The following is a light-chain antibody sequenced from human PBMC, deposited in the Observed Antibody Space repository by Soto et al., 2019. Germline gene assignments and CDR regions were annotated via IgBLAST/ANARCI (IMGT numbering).Light chain of an antibody. CDR1: SFNIGAGYD. Sequence: QAVVTQPPSGSGAPGQRVTISCTGSSFNIGAGYDVHWYQQLPGTAPKLLIYNNINRPSGVPDRFSGSKSGTSASLAITGLQPEDEADYYCQSYDTMLSGPGVFGGGTKLTVL. V-gene: IGLV1-40*01. CDR2: NNI. CDR3: QSYDTMLSGPGV. J-gene: IGLJ2*01.